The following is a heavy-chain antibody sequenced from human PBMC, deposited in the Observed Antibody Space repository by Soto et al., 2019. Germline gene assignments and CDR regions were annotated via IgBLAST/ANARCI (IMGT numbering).Heavy chain of an antibody. CDR3: ASSWGSSSEIRAAFDI. D-gene: IGHD6-6*01. V-gene: IGHV6-1*01. J-gene: IGHJ3*02. CDR2: TYYRSKWYN. Sequence: SQTLSLTCAISGDSGSSNSAAWNWIRQSPSRGLEWLGRTYYRSKWYNDYAVSVKSRITINPDTSKNQFSLQLNSVTPEDTAVYYCASSWGSSSEIRAAFDIWGQGTMVTVSS. CDR1: GDSGSSNSAA.